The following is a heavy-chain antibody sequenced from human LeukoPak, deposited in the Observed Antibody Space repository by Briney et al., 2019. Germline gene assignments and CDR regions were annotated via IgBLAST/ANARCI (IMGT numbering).Heavy chain of an antibody. V-gene: IGHV3-48*03. D-gene: IGHD5-18*01. CDR3: TKGRYSYGLGYFDY. J-gene: IGHJ4*02. CDR2: ITSDSTI. CDR1: GFAFSSYE. Sequence: GGSLRLSCEASGFAFSSYEMSWVRQAPGKGLEWVSYITSDSTIYYPDSLKGRFTISRDNAKNSLYLQMSSLRAEDTAVYYCTKGRYSYGLGYFDYWGQGTLVTVSS.